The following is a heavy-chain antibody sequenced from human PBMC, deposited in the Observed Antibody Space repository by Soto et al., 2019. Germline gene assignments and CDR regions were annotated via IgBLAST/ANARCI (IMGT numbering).Heavy chain of an antibody. CDR3: AKGDTATGGYYDYYYGVDV. CDR2: IYYSGTT. CDR1: CASITPYY. D-gene: IGHD5-18*01. J-gene: IGHJ6*02. Sequence: SETLSLTCTVSCASITPYYWSWIRQPPGKALEWIGYIYYSGTTDYNPSLKSRVTISLDTSTNQFFLKLLSVTAADTAMYYCAKGDTATGGYYDYYYGVDVWGQGTTVTVSS. V-gene: IGHV4-59*01.